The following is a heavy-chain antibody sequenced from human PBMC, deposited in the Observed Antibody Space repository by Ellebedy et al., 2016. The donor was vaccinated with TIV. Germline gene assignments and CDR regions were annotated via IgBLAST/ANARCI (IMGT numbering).Heavy chain of an antibody. D-gene: IGHD5-24*01. V-gene: IGHV3-66*01. CDR2: MHSNGRT. Sequence: GGSLRLSCAASGITFSSYWMSWVRQAPGKGLEWVSQMHSNGRTFYADSMRGRVTISRDNSKNTLYLQMNSLRAEDTALYYCANRGYWGQGTLVTVSS. CDR3: ANRGY. J-gene: IGHJ4*02. CDR1: GITFSSYW.